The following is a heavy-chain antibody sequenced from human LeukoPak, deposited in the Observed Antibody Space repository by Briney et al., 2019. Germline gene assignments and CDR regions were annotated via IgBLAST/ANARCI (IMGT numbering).Heavy chain of an antibody. CDR1: DDSIKSHF. CDR3: ARGSRRHYDGSGYYFGEFDY. D-gene: IGHD3-22*01. CDR2: VYYSGSG. V-gene: IGHV4-59*11. Sequence: SETLSLTCTVSDDSIKSHFWTWIRQPPGKGLEWIGYVYYSGSGSSNPSLKSRLTMSVDTSKSQFYLNLNSVTTADTAMYYCARGSRRHYDGSGYYFGEFDYWGQGILVTVSS. J-gene: IGHJ4*02.